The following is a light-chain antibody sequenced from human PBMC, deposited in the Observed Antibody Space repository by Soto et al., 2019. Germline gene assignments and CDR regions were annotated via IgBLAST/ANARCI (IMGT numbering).Light chain of an antibody. CDR2: DAS. CDR3: QQYNNWPPCT. J-gene: IGKJ2*02. Sequence: ETVMTQSPATLSVSPGERATLSCRASQSVSSNLAWYQQKPGQAPRLLIYDASTRATGIPARFSGSGSGTEFTLTNSSLQSEDFAVYYCQQYNNWPPCTFGQGTKLEIK. V-gene: IGKV3-15*01. CDR1: QSVSSN.